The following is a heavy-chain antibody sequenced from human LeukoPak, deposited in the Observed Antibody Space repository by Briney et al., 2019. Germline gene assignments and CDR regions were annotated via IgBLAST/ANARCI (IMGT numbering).Heavy chain of an antibody. CDR2: ISSSSSYI. Sequence: GGSLRLSCAASGFTFSTYSMNWVRQAPGKGLEWVSSISSSSSYISYAGSVKGRFTISRDNAKNSLYLRMNSLRAEDTAVYYCAELGITMIGGVWGKGTTVTISS. V-gene: IGHV3-21*01. CDR1: GFTFSTYS. D-gene: IGHD3-10*01. J-gene: IGHJ6*04. CDR3: AELGITMIGGV.